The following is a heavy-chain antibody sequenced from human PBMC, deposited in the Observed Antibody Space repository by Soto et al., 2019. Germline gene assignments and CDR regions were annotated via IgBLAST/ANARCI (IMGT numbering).Heavy chain of an antibody. Sequence: QLQLQESGTGLVKPSETLSLTCTVSGGSTSSSRYCAWIRKPPVEGLVWIGSNDYSVRTNHNPSLKSRVTISADTPKNEFTLELNSVTAADTAVHYFSRGAWYDIGTGYYTNYCGDGWCRGTTVIVSS. J-gene: IGHJ6*03. V-gene: IGHV4-39*01. D-gene: IGHD3-9*01. CDR1: GGSTSSSRY. CDR3: SRGAWYDIGTGYYTNYCGDG. CDR2: NDYSVRT.